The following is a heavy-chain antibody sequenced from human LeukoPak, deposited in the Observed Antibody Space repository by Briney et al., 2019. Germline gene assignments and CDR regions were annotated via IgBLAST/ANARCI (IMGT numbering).Heavy chain of an antibody. CDR3: RAVAATNEVDY. D-gene: IGHD6-19*01. CDR1: GFTFSTYT. CDR2: ISGNGDIT. J-gene: IGHJ4*02. V-gene: IGHV3-64*01. Sequence: PGGSLRLSCAASGFTFSTYTMHWVRQAPGKGLECVSVISGNGDITYYANSMKGRFTISRDNSKNTLYLQMGSLRPEDMAVYYCRAVAATNEVDYWGQGTLVTVSS.